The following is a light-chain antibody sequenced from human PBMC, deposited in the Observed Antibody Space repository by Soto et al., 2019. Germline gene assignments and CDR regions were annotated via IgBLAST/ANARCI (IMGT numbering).Light chain of an antibody. CDR1: QTINSW. CDR3: QQYNSYST. Sequence: DIQMTQSPSTLSASVGDRVTITCRASQTINSWLAWYQQKPGKAPKLLIYKASSLESGVPSRFSGSGSGTEFPITISSLQHDDLATYYCQQYNSYSTFGQGTKVEIK. V-gene: IGKV1-5*03. CDR2: KAS. J-gene: IGKJ1*01.